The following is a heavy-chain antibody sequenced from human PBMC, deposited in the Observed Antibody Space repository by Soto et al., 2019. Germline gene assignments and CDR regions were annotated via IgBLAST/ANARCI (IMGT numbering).Heavy chain of an antibody. CDR2: IIPILGIP. J-gene: IGHJ4*02. CDR1: GDTFNRYT. V-gene: IGHV1-69*02. Sequence: ASVKVSCKASGDTFNRYTISWVRQAPGQGLEWMGRIIPILGIPNYAQKFQGRVTITADKSTNTANMELSSLRSDDTSVYYCARAPWTRYYFDYWGQGTLVTVSS. D-gene: IGHD1-1*01. CDR3: ARAPWTRYYFDY.